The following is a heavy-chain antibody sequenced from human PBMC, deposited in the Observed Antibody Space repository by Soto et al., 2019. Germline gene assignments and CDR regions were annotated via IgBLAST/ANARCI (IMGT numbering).Heavy chain of an antibody. V-gene: IGHV1-2*04. Sequence: VLLVQSGAEMKKAGASVKVSCKASGYTYTGYNLHWVRQAPGQGPQWVGRINLNSGDTTYAPEFXXWXXMTRDMSISTAYLELNRLRSDDTAIYYCAIGENFGDGVFEVWGQGTMVIVSS. J-gene: IGHJ3*01. CDR1: GYTYTGYN. CDR2: INLNSGDT. D-gene: IGHD3-10*01. CDR3: AIGENFGDGVFEV.